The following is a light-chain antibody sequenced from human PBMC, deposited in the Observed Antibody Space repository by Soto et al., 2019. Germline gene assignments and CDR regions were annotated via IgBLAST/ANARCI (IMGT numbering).Light chain of an antibody. V-gene: IGLV2-23*03. CDR2: EGS. J-gene: IGLJ3*02. Sequence: QSALTQPASVSGSPGQSITISCTGTSSDVGSYNLVSWYQQHPGKAPKLMIYEGSKRPSGVPNRFSGSKSGNTASLTISGLQAEDEADYYCCSYAGSSTVDWVFGGGTKLTVL. CDR3: CSYAGSSTVDWV. CDR1: SSDVGSYNL.